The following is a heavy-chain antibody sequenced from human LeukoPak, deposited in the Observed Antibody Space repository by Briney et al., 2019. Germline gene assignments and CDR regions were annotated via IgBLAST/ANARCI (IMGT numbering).Heavy chain of an antibody. CDR3: ARNGRRTTVTSDF. V-gene: IGHV3-23*01. D-gene: IGHD4-17*01. J-gene: IGHJ4*02. Sequence: GGSLRLSCAASGFTFNSYGMSWVRQAPGKGLEWVSAIVGSGGSTFYADSVKGRFTISRDNSKNTLYLHMNSLRAEDTALYYCARNGRRTTVTSDFWGQGTLVTVSS. CDR1: GFTFNSYG. CDR2: IVGSGGST.